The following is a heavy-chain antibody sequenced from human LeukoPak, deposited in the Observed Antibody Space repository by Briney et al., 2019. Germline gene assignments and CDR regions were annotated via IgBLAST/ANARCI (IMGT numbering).Heavy chain of an antibody. CDR1: GGSINNYY. Sequence: SETLSLTCTVSGGSINNYYWSWIRQPAGKGLEWIGRIYTSGGTNYNPSLKSRVTMSVDTSKNQFSLKLSSVTAADTAVYYCARGDGYDSGGLYGYWGQGTLVTVSS. CDR2: IYTSGGT. D-gene: IGHD5-12*01. V-gene: IGHV4-4*07. J-gene: IGHJ4*02. CDR3: ARGDGYDSGGLYGY.